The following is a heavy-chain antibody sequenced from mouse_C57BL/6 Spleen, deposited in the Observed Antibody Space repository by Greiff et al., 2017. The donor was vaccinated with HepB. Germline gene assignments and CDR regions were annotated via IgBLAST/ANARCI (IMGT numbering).Heavy chain of an antibody. J-gene: IGHJ4*01. D-gene: IGHD4-1*01. CDR1: GYTFTSYW. Sequence: VQLQQSGTVLARPGASVKMSCKTSGYTFTSYWMHWVKQRPGQGLEWIGAIYPGNSATSYNQKLKGKAKLTAVTSASTAYMELSSLTNEDSAVYYCTRERTGPHYYAMDYWGQGTSVTVSS. V-gene: IGHV1-5*01. CDR2: IYPGNSAT. CDR3: TRERTGPHYYAMDY.